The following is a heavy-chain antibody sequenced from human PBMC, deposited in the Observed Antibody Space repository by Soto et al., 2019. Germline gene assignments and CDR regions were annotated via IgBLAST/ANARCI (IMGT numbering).Heavy chain of an antibody. CDR3: ARSRCYYGSGSYCYYGMDV. Sequence: GESLKISCNGSGYSFTIYWIRWVRQMPGKGLEWMGRIDPSDSYTNYSPSFQGHVTISADKSISTAYLQWSSLKASDTAMYYCARSRCYYGSGSYCYYGMDVWGQGTTVTV. CDR2: IDPSDSYT. D-gene: IGHD3-10*01. J-gene: IGHJ6*02. V-gene: IGHV5-10-1*01. CDR1: GYSFTIYW.